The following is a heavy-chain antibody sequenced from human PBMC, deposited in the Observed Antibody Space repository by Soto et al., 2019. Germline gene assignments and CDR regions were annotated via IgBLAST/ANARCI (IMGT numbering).Heavy chain of an antibody. V-gene: IGHV3-73*01. Sequence: QPGGSLRLSCAASGFTFSGSAMHWVRQASGKGLEWVGRIRSKANSYATAYAASVKGRFTISRDDSKNTAYLQMNSLKTEDTAVYYCTRLGIPDYRAGEEAAGTLWGQGTLVTVSS. CDR2: IRSKANSYAT. CDR3: TRLGIPDYRAGEEAAGTL. J-gene: IGHJ4*02. CDR1: GFTFSGSA. D-gene: IGHD6-13*01.